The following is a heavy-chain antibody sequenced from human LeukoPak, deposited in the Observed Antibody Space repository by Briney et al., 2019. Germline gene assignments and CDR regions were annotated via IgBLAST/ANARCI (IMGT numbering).Heavy chain of an antibody. CDR2: IYYSERI. J-gene: IGHJ3*02. D-gene: IGHD4-11*01. CDR3: ARAPWAYGNYVHAFDI. V-gene: IGHV4-39*07. CDR1: GGSISGSYY. Sequence: PSETLSLTCTVSGGSISGSYYWGWIRQPPGKGLEWIGSIYYSERIYYNASLKSRVTISVDTSKNHFSLKLTSVTAADTAVYYCARAPWAYGNYVHAFDIWGHGTMVTVSS.